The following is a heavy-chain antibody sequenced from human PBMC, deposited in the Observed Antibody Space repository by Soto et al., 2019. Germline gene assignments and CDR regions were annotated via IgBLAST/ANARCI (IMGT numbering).Heavy chain of an antibody. CDR3: ARDNGQWLVSD. D-gene: IGHD6-19*01. V-gene: IGHV1-18*01. Sequence: QVQLVQSGAEVKKPGASVKVSCKASGYIFTSYGISWVRQAPGQGLEWMGRISTYNGNTKYAQKLQGRVTMTTDTSASMAYRELRSLRSDDTAVYSCARDNGQWLVSDGGQGTLVTVSS. J-gene: IGHJ1*01. CDR1: GYIFTSYG. CDR2: ISTYNGNT.